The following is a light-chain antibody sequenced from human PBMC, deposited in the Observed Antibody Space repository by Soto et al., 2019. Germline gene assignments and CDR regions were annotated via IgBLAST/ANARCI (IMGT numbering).Light chain of an antibody. CDR3: QQYDNLLRT. J-gene: IGKJ4*01. Sequence: DLQMTQSPSSLSASVGDRVTITCQASQDISNYLNWYQQKPGKAPKLLIYDASNLETGVPSRFSGSGSGTDFTFTISSLQPEDIATYYCQQYDNLLRTFGGGTKVEIK. CDR2: DAS. V-gene: IGKV1-33*01. CDR1: QDISNY.